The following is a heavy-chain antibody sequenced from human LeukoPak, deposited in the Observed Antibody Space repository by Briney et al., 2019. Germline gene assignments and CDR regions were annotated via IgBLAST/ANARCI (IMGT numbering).Heavy chain of an antibody. V-gene: IGHV3-9*01. D-gene: IGHD6-13*01. CDR2: ISWNSGSI. CDR3: AKDIGPQQKQLFLGVDY. CDR1: GFTFDDYA. J-gene: IGHJ4*02. Sequence: GGSLRLSCAASGFTFDDYAMHWVRQAPGKGLEWVSGISWNSGSIGYADSVKGRFTISRDNAKNSLYLQMNSLRAEDTALYYCAKDIGPQQKQLFLGVDYWGQGTLVTVSS.